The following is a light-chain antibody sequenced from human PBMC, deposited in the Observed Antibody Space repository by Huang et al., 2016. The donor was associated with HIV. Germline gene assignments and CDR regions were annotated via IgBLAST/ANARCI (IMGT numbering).Light chain of an antibody. J-gene: IGKJ1*01. CDR3: QQSYNVPHT. CDR2: TAS. Sequence: DIQMTQSPSSLSAFVGDRVTITCRASQDITNFLNWYRQKPGRAPDLHIDTASSLQSRVSSRFTATGSGTDFTLTISSLQVDDVATYYCQQSYNVPHTFGQGTKVE. CDR1: QDITNF. V-gene: IGKV1-39*01.